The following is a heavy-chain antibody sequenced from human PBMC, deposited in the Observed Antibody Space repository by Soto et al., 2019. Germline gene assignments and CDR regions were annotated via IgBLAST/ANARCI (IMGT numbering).Heavy chain of an antibody. J-gene: IGHJ6*02. CDR3: ARERGYSYGYGMDV. D-gene: IGHD5-12*01. Sequence: NPSETLSLTCTVSGGSIGSYHWSWIRQSPGKGLEWIGYINYSGGTKYNPSLKSRVTISVDTSKNHFSLKLSSVTAADTAVYYCARERGYSYGYGMDVWGQGTTVTVSS. V-gene: IGHV4-59*01. CDR1: GGSIGSYH. CDR2: INYSGGT.